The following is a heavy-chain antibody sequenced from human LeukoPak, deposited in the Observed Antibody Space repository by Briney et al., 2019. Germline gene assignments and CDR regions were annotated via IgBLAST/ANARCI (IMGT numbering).Heavy chain of an antibody. CDR2: IKSKSDGGTT. J-gene: IGHJ4*02. V-gene: IGHV3-15*01. D-gene: IGHD3-22*01. CDR1: GFTFSDAW. CDR3: TTDWYYYDSTGYYPIF. Sequence: GGSLRLSCAASGFTFSDAWMSWVRQAPGKGLEWVGRIKSKSDGGTTDCAAPVKGRFTISRDDSKNTLYLQMNSLKTEDTAVYSCTTDWYYYDSTGYYPIFWGQGTLVTVSS.